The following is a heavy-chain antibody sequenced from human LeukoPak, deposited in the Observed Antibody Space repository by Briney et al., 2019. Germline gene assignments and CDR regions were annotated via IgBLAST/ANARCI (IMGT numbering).Heavy chain of an antibody. CDR2: INSDGGS. CDR3: ARKSSGLNPFDY. J-gene: IGHJ4*02. CDR1: GFTLRRDA. Sequence: GGSLRLSCAASGFTLRRDAMTWVRQAPGKGLEWVSAINSDGGSFYTASVKGRFTVSRDNSKNTVYLQMNSLRVEYTAVYYCARKSSGLNPFDYWGQGTLVTVSS. V-gene: IGHV3-23*01. D-gene: IGHD1-14*01.